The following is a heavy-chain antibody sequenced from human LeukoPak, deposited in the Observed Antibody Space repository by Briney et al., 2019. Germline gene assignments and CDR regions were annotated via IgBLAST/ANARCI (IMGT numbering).Heavy chain of an antibody. CDR1: GGSINSGNNY. D-gene: IGHD2-2*01. CDR3: ARLTVPLRFDP. Sequence: SETLSLTCTVSGGSINSGNNYWSWIRQPAGKGLEWIGRIYSSGTTTYNPSLKSRVTISVDTSKNQLSLKLNSVSAADTAVYYCARLTVPLRFDPWGQGTLVTVSS. J-gene: IGHJ5*02. V-gene: IGHV4-61*02. CDR2: IYSSGTT.